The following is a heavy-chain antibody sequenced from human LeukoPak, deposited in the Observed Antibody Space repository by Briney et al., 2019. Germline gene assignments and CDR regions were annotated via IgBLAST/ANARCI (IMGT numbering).Heavy chain of an antibody. D-gene: IGHD3-10*01. Sequence: GRSLRLSCAASGFIFRNFAMQWVRQAPGKGLEWVGVMWNDRNNKYDADAVKGLFTISRDNYSNALYLQMSSLRAEDTAFYYCARGPYYNPSDAFDLWGQGTVVTVFS. V-gene: IGHV3-33*01. CDR3: ARGPYYNPSDAFDL. CDR2: MWNDRNNK. J-gene: IGHJ3*01. CDR1: GFIFRNFA.